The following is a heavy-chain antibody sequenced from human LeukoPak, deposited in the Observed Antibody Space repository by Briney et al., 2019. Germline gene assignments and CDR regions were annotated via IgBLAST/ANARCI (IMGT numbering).Heavy chain of an antibody. CDR1: GGSISSGGYS. CDR2: IYYSGST. J-gene: IGHJ5*02. CDR3: ARGVLNWSDP. Sequence: SETLSLTCAVSGGSISSGGYSWSWIRQPPGKGLEWIGYIYYSGSTYYNPSLKSRVTISVDTSKNQFSLKLSSVTAADTAVYYCARGVLNWSDPWGQGTLVTVSS. V-gene: IGHV4-30-2*05. D-gene: IGHD3-10*01.